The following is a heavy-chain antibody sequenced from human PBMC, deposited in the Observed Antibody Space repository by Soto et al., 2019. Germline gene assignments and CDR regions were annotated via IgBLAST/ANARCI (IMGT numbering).Heavy chain of an antibody. CDR3: AKVASGSYDWFDP. J-gene: IGHJ5*02. CDR2: VNPDGSTT. V-gene: IGHV3-74*01. CDR1: KFSLSGYW. Sequence: EVQLVESGGGLVQPGGSPRLSCAASKFSLSGYWMHWVRQAPGKGLMWVSRVNPDGSTTTYADSVKGRFTISRDNAKNTVFLQMNSLRADDTAVYYCAKVASGSYDWFDPWGQGTLVTVSS. D-gene: IGHD1-26*01.